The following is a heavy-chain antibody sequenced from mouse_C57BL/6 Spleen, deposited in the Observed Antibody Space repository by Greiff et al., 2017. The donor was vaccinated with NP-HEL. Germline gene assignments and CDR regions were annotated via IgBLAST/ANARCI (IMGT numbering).Heavy chain of an antibody. V-gene: IGHV1-18*01. CDR2: INPNNGGT. CDR1: GYTFTDYN. CDR3: ARRGSNLAY. J-gene: IGHJ3*01. Sequence: VQLQQSGPELVKPGASVKIPCKASGYTFTDYNMDWVKQSHGKSLEWIGDINPNNGGTIYNQKFKGKATLTVDKSSSTAYMELRSLTSEDTAVYYCARRGSNLAYWGQGTLVTVSA. D-gene: IGHD1-1*01.